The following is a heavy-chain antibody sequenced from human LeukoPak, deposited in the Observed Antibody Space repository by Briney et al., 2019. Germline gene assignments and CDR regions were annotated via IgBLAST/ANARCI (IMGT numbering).Heavy chain of an antibody. Sequence: ASVKVSCKASGGTFSSYAISWVRQAPGQGLEWMGWINPNSGGTNYAQKFQGRVTMTRDTSISTAYMELSRLRSDDTAVYYCARDYYDTSGFGQVYFDYWGQGTLVTVSS. CDR1: GGTFSSYA. V-gene: IGHV1-2*02. CDR3: ARDYYDTSGFGQVYFDY. CDR2: INPNSGGT. J-gene: IGHJ4*02. D-gene: IGHD3-22*01.